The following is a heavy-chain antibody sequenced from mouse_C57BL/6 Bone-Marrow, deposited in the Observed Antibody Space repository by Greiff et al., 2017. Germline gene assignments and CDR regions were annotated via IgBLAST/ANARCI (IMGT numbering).Heavy chain of an antibody. CDR1: GYSITSDY. CDR2: ISYSGST. Sequence: EVKLVESGPGLAKPSQTLSLTCSVTGYSITSDYWNWIRKFPGNKLEYMGYISYSGSTYYNPSLKSRISITRDSSKNQYYLQLNSVTTEDTATYYCARGNWARNWYFDVWGTGTTVTVSS. CDR3: ARGNWARNWYFDV. V-gene: IGHV3-8*01. J-gene: IGHJ1*03. D-gene: IGHD4-1*01.